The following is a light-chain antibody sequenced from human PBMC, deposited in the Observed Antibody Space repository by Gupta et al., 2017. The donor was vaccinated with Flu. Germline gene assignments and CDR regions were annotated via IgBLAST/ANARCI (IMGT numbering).Light chain of an antibody. J-gene: IGKJ3*01. CDR2: AAS. CDR3: QQRNRDPPEFT. V-gene: IGKV1-9*01. CDR1: QGISSS. Sequence: DIQLTQSPSFLSASVGDRVTITCRASQGISSSLAWYQQKPGKAPELLIYAASALQSGVPSRFSGSGDGTEFTLTISSRQPEDFATYYCQQRNRDPPEFTFGHGTKVDIK.